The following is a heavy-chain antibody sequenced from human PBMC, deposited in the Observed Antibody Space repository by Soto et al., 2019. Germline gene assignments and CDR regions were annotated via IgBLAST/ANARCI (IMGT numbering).Heavy chain of an antibody. CDR1: GYSFTSYW. J-gene: IGHJ6*02. CDR2: IYPGDSDT. Sequence: SGESLKISCKGSGYSFTSYWIGWVRQMPGKGLGWMGIIYPGDSDTRYSPSFQGQVTISADKSISTAYLQWSSLKASDTAMYYCARHARGSSSWYTGADYYYGMDVWGQGTTVTVSS. D-gene: IGHD6-13*01. V-gene: IGHV5-51*01. CDR3: ARHARGSSSWYTGADYYYGMDV.